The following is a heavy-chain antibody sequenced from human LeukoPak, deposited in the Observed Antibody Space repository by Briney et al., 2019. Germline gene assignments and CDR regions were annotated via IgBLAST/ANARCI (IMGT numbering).Heavy chain of an antibody. J-gene: IGHJ5*02. CDR1: GGSISSSSYY. V-gene: IGHV4-39*07. Sequence: SETLSLTCTVSGGSISSSSYYWGWIRQPPGKGLEWIGEINHSGSTNYNPSLKSRVTISVDTSKNQFSLKLSSVTAADTAVYYCARGRGSSSLLRLRTHAFDPWGQGTLVTVSS. CDR3: ARGRGSSSLLRLRTHAFDP. D-gene: IGHD6-6*01. CDR2: INHSGST.